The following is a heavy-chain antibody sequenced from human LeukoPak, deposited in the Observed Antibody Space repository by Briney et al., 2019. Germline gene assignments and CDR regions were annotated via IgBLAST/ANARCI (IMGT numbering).Heavy chain of an antibody. J-gene: IGHJ4*02. Sequence: SGGSLRLSCAASGFTFSSYAMHWVRQAPGKGLEYVSAISSNGGSTYYANSVKGRFTISRDNAKNSLYLQMNSLRAEDTAVYYCARDKQQLVFDYWGQGTLVTVSS. D-gene: IGHD6-13*01. V-gene: IGHV3-64*01. CDR3: ARDKQQLVFDY. CDR2: ISSNGGST. CDR1: GFTFSSYA.